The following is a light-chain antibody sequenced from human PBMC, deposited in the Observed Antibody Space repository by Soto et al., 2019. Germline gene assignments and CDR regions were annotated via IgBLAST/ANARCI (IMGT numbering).Light chain of an antibody. CDR1: SSNIGAGYD. CDR3: QSYHSSLSYV. J-gene: IGLJ1*01. V-gene: IGLV1-40*01. Sequence: QSVLTQPPSVSGAPGPRVTISCTCSSSNIGAGYDVHWYQQLPGTVHKLLIDGNSNRPSGVPDRFSGSKSGTSASLAITGLQAEDEADYYCQSYHSSLSYVFGTGTKLTVL. CDR2: GNS.